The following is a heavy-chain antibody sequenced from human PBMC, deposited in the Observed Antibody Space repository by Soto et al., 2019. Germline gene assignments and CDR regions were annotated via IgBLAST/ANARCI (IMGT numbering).Heavy chain of an antibody. CDR1: GDSVSSNSAA. CDR3: ARGAFYWLRTPSSWFDH. D-gene: IGHD5-12*01. J-gene: IGHJ5*02. CDR2: TYYRSKWYN. V-gene: IGHV6-1*01. Sequence: SQTLSLTCAISGDSVSSNSAAWNWIRQSPSRGLEWLGRTYYRSKWYNDYAVSVKSRITINPDTSKNQFSLQLNSVSSEDTAVYYCARGAFYWLRTPSSWFDHWGQGTLVTVSS.